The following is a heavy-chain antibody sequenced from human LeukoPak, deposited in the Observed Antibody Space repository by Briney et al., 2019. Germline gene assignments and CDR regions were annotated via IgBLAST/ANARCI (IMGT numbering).Heavy chain of an antibody. CDR3: ARGKEEIYYYYYYMDV. V-gene: IGHV4-39*07. D-gene: IGHD5-24*01. Sequence: SETLSLTCTVSGGSISSKNHYWGWIRQPPGKGLEWIGSIYHSGSTYYNPSLKSRVTISVDTSKNQFSLKLSSVTAADTAVYYCARGKEEIYYYYYYMDVWGKGTTVTVSS. CDR2: IYHSGST. CDR1: GGSISSKNHY. J-gene: IGHJ6*03.